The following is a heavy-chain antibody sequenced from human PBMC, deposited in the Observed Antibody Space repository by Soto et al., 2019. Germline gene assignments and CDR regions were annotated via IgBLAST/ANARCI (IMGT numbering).Heavy chain of an antibody. V-gene: IGHV4-31*03. Sequence: QVQLQESGPGLVKPSQTLSLTCTVSGDSISGGYYWSWIRQHPGKDLEWIGYVSPSVNTYYNPSLISRVSISIDTSKNHFSLEVSSVTAADTAVYYCARDRGSYGMDVWGQGTTVTVSS. CDR1: GDSISGGYY. CDR3: ARDRGSYGMDV. CDR2: VSPSVNT. J-gene: IGHJ6*02.